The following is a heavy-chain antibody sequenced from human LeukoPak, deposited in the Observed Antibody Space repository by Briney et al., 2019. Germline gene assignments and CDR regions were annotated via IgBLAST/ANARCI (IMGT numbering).Heavy chain of an antibody. CDR1: GFTFSSYA. CDR3: ARVGGDWASDY. Sequence: GGSLRLSCAASGFTFSSYAMHWVRQAPGKGLEWVAVISYDGSNKYYADSVKGRFTISRDNSKNTLYLQMSSLRAEDTAVYYCARVGGDWASDYWGQGTLVTVSS. CDR2: ISYDGSNK. D-gene: IGHD2-21*02. J-gene: IGHJ4*02. V-gene: IGHV3-30-3*01.